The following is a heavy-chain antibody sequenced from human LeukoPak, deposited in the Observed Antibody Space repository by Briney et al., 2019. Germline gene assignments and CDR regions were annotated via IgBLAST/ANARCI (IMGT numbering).Heavy chain of an antibody. J-gene: IGHJ4*02. CDR1: GGSISSYY. CDR2: IYTSGRT. Sequence: SETLSLTCTVSGGSISSYYWSWIRQPAGKGLEWIGRIYTSGRTNYNPSLKSRVTMSVDTSKNQFSLKLTSVTAADTAVYYCARDQLAGDFAHWGQGTLVTVSP. D-gene: IGHD4-17*01. V-gene: IGHV4-4*07. CDR3: ARDQLAGDFAH.